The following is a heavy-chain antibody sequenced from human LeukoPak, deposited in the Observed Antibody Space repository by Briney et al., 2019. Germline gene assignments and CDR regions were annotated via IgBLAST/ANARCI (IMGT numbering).Heavy chain of an antibody. J-gene: IGHJ4*02. D-gene: IGHD3-16*01. CDR1: GFPFSDYG. CDR2: ISHDGSSK. V-gene: IGHV3-30*18. Sequence: PGTSLRLSCAASGFPFSDYGMYWVRQAPGKGLEWLAVISHDGSSKHYADSVKGRITISRDNSMNTLYLQMNSLTAEDTAVYYCAKVRWGSDNALDSWGQGTLVTGSS. CDR3: AKVRWGSDNALDS.